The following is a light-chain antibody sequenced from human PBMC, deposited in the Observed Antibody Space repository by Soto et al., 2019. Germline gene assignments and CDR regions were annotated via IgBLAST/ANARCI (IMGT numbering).Light chain of an antibody. Sequence: QSALTQPASVSGSPGQSISISCTGTSSDVGGHNYVSWYQQHPGKAPKLMIYEGRDRPSGVFNRFSGSKSGNTASLTISGLQAEDEADYYCSSYTSSRTLVFGTGTKLTVL. J-gene: IGLJ1*01. V-gene: IGLV2-14*01. CDR2: EGR. CDR3: SSYTSSRTLV. CDR1: SSDVGGHNY.